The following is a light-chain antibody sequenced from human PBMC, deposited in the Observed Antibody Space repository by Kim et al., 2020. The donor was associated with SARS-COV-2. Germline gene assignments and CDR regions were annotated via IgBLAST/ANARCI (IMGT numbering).Light chain of an antibody. CDR2: VVS. V-gene: IGKV1-5*01. CDR3: QQHNGY. J-gene: IGKJ4*01. CDR1: QSITSG. Sequence: TLSASVGDTVTITCRASQSITSGLAWYQQKPGKVPKLLIYVVSNLDNGVPSRFSGSGSGTQFTLIISSLQPDDFATYYCQQHNGYFGGGTKVDIK.